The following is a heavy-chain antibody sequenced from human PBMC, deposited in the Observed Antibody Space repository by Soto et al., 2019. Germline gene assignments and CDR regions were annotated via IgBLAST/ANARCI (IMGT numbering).Heavy chain of an antibody. CDR1: GGTFSSYS. Sequence: QVQLVQSGAEVKKPGSSVKVSCKASGGTFSSYSINWVRQAPGQGLEWMGEIIPIFGTANYAQKFKGRVKITADESTSTAYMELSRLRSEDTAVYYCARDGGRHSGGIDYWGQGTLVPVSS. V-gene: IGHV1-69*01. J-gene: IGHJ4*02. CDR3: ARDGGRHSGGIDY. CDR2: IIPIFGTA. D-gene: IGHD1-26*01.